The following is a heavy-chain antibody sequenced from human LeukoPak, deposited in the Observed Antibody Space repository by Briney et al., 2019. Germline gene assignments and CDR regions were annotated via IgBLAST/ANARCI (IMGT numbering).Heavy chain of an antibody. CDR1: GFSFSSYA. D-gene: IGHD5-12*01. J-gene: IGHJ4*02. Sequence: GGSLRLSCAASGFSFSSYAMTWVRQTPRKGLEWVSAITASGGTTYYADSVKGRFTISRDNSKNTLYLQMNSLRAEDTAIYYCAKDGGMVATIGGGFDYWGQGTLVTVSS. CDR3: AKDGGMVATIGGGFDY. V-gene: IGHV3-23*01. CDR2: ITASGGTT.